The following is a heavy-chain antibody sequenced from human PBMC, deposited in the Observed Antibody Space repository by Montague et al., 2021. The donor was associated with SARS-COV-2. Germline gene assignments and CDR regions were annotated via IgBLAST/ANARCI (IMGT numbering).Heavy chain of an antibody. V-gene: IGHV4-39*01. CDR1: GGSISSRSYY. CDR3: ASMVRAQVYYFDY. J-gene: IGHJ4*02. Sequence: SETLSLTCTVSGGSISSRSYYWGWIRQPPGKGLEWIGSIFYRGSTEYXXXLKSRVTISVDTSKNQFSLKLSSVTAADTAVYYCASMVRAQVYYFDYWGQGTLVTVSS. D-gene: IGHD3-10*01. CDR2: IFYRGST.